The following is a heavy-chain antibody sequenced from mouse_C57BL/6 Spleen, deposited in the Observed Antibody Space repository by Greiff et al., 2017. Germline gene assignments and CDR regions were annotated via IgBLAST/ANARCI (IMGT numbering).Heavy chain of an antibody. J-gene: IGHJ4*01. Sequence: VQLKQSGPELVKPGASVKISCKASGYSFTDYNMNWVKQSNGKSLEWIGVINPNYGTTSYNQKFKGKATLTVDQSSSTAYMQLNSLTSEDSAVYYCARRAYYSNNYAMDYWGQGTSVTVSS. D-gene: IGHD2-5*01. V-gene: IGHV1-39*01. CDR1: GYSFTDYN. CDR2: INPNYGTT. CDR3: ARRAYYSNNYAMDY.